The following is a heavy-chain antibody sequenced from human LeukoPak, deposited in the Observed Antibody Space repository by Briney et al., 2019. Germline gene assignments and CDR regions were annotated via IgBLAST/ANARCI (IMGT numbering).Heavy chain of an antibody. CDR2: INPNSGGT. D-gene: IGHD2-2*01. V-gene: IGHV1-2*02. CDR1: GYTFTGYY. J-gene: IGHJ4*02. CDR3: ARDGPQFIVVPAATFDY. Sequence: GASVKVSCKASGYTFTGYYMHWVRQAPGQGLEWMGWINPNSGGTNYAQKFQGRVTMTRDTSISTAYMELSRLRSDDTAVYYCARDGPQFIVVPAATFDYWGQGTLVTVSS.